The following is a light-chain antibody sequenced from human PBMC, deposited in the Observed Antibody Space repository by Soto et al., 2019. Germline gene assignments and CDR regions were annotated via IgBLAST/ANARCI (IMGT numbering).Light chain of an antibody. CDR1: SSDIGAGSE. Sequence: QSVLTLPPSLSGAPGQRVTISCTGSSSDIGAGSEVHWYQQLPGTAPKLLIFGSTNRPSGVPDRFSGSKSATSASLAITGLQDEDEADYYCQSYDNSMSAYVFGNGTKVTVL. J-gene: IGLJ1*01. V-gene: IGLV1-40*01. CDR3: QSYDNSMSAYV. CDR2: GST.